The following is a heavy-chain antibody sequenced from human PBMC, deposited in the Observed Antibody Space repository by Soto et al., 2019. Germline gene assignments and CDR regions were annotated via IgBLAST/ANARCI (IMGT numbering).Heavy chain of an antibody. Sequence: PSETLSLTCAVYGGSFSGYYWSWIRQPPGKGLEWIGEINHSGSTNYNPSLKSRVTISVDTSKNQFSLKLSSVTAADTAVYYCARASIFGVVIIHRNYFDYWCQGTLVTVS. J-gene: IGHJ4*02. CDR3: ARASIFGVVIIHRNYFDY. V-gene: IGHV4-34*01. D-gene: IGHD3-3*01. CDR1: GGSFSGYY. CDR2: INHSGST.